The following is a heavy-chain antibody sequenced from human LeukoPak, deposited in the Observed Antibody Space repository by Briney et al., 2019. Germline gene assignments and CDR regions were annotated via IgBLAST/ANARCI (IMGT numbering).Heavy chain of an antibody. Sequence: SETLSLTCTVSGGSISSYYWSWIRQPAGKGLEWTGRIYTSGSTNYNPSLKSRVTMSVDTSKNQFSLKLSSVTAADTAVYYCARDELLLTDFGFNAFDIWGQGTMVTVSS. CDR2: IYTSGST. J-gene: IGHJ3*02. V-gene: IGHV4-4*07. CDR3: ARDELLLTDFGFNAFDI. CDR1: GGSISSYY. D-gene: IGHD2-15*01.